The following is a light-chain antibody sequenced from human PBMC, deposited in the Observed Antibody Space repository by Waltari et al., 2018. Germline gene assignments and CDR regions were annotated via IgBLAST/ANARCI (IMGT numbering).Light chain of an antibody. J-gene: IGLJ1*01. Sequence: QSALTQPASVSGSPGQSITISCTGTSSDVGAYTYVSWYQQYPGTAPTVMIFHVSNRPAGVSYRFSGSKSATTASLTISGLQAEDEADYYCSSYTSSHTYVFGTGTKVTVL. CDR1: SSDVGAYTY. CDR2: HVS. V-gene: IGLV2-14*03. CDR3: SSYTSSHTYV.